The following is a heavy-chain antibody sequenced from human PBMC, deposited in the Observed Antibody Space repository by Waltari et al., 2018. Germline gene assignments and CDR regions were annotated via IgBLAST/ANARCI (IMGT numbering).Heavy chain of an antibody. CDR2: FIPLSGSQ. J-gene: IGHJ4*02. CDR3: ARGYRYDSSGRFYLDH. CDR1: GLSIRGYT. V-gene: IGHV1-69*12. D-gene: IGHD3-16*02. Sequence: QVQLAQSGAEVKSPGSSVTISCKASGLSIRGYTSSWGRQAPGQGLEWMGGFIPLSGSQIYTQKVQGRLTITADGSTRTTVMELTNLRYEDTAVYFCARGYRYDSSGRFYLDHWGQGTPVIVSS.